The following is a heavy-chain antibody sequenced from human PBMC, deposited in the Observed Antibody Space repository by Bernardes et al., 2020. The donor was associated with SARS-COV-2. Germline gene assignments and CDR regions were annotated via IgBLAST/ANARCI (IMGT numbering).Heavy chain of an antibody. J-gene: IGHJ4*02. D-gene: IGHD5-12*01. Sequence: GGSPRLPFGASGLTLSSYWMHWGRPAPGKGGVGGPPINSGGSTTTYADSVKGRFTISRDNAKNTLCLQMNSLRAEDTAVYYCVRGPSGGYGRFDYWGQGALVTVSS. V-gene: IGHV3-74*01. CDR1: GLTLSSYW. CDR2: INSGGSTT. CDR3: VRGPSGGYGRFDY.